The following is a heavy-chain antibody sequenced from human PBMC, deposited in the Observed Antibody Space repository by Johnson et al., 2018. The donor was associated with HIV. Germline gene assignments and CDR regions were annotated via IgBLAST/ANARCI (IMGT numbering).Heavy chain of an antibody. CDR3: ARPRRGMATNRDAFDI. J-gene: IGHJ3*02. D-gene: IGHD5-24*01. CDR2: INSDGSTT. CDR1: GFTFSSYW. Sequence: VQLVESGGALVQPGKSLRLSCAASGFTFSSYWMHWVRQAPGKGLVWVSRINSDGSTTSYADSVKGRFTTSRDNSKNTLYLQMNILRSEDTAVYYCARPRRGMATNRDAFDIWGQGTMVTVSS. V-gene: IGHV3-74*02.